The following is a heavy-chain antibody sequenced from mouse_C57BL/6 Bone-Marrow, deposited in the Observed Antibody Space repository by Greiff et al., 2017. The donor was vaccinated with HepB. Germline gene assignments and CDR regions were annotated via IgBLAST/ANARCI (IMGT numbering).Heavy chain of an antibody. CDR3: ARYAYGSLDY. CDR2: IRNKANGYTT. Sequence: EVQVVESGGGLVQPGGSLSLSCAASGFTFADYYMSWVRQPPGKALEWLGFIRNKANGYTTEYSASVKGRFTISRDNSQSILYLQMNALVAEDSATYYCARYAYGSLDYWGQGTTLTVSS. V-gene: IGHV7-3*01. D-gene: IGHD1-1*01. CDR1: GFTFADYY. J-gene: IGHJ2*01.